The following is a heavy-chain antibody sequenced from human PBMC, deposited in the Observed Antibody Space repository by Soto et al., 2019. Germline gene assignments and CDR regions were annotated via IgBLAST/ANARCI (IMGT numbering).Heavy chain of an antibody. CDR3: ARHGGAAAQYPRTFDI. D-gene: IGHD6-13*01. CDR1: GGSISSGYYY. J-gene: IGHJ3*02. V-gene: IGHV4-39*01. Sequence: SETLSLTCTVSGGSISSGYYYWGWIRQPPGKGLEWIGNIYYSGNTYYNASLKSRVTISVDTSKNQFSLKLSSVTAADTAVYYCARHGGAAAQYPRTFDIWGQGTMVTVSS. CDR2: IYYSGNT.